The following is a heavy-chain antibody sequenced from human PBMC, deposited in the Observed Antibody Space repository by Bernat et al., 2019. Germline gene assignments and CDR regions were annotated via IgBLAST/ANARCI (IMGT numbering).Heavy chain of an antibody. Sequence: QVQLVESGGGVVQPGGSLRLSCAESGFTFSSNGMHWVRRAPGKGLEWVAFIQYDGNNEYYADSVKGRFTISRDNSKNTLYLQMNSLTVEDMAVYYCTKDRRAILETWGQGTMVTVSS. CDR1: GFTFSSNG. CDR3: TKDRRAILET. V-gene: IGHV3-30*02. J-gene: IGHJ3*01. D-gene: IGHD3-3*01. CDR2: IQYDGNNE.